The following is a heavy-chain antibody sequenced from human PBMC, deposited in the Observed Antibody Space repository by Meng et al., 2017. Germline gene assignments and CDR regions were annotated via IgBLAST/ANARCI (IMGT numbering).Heavy chain of an antibody. J-gene: IGHJ4*02. CDR2: IKQDGSDK. D-gene: IGHD3-10*01. V-gene: IGHV3-7*01. CDR1: GFTFSKYW. CDR3: ARAMGSGIYGIDY. Sequence: GGSLRLSCAASGFTFSKYWMSWVRQAPGKGLEWVAIIKQDGSDKYYVDSVKGRFTISRDNAKNSLYLQMNSLRAEDTAVYYCARAMGSGIYGIDYWGQGTLVTVSS.